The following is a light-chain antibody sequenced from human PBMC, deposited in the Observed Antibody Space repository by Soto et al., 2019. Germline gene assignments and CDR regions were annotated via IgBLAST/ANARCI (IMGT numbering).Light chain of an antibody. J-gene: IGKJ4*01. CDR3: QQRSNWLLT. CDR1: QSVSSY. CDR2: DKS. Sequence: EIVLTQSPATLSLSPLERATLSCRASQSVSSYLAWYQQKPGQAPRLLIYDKSNRATGIPARFSGSGSGTDFTLTISSLEPEDFAVYYCQQRSNWLLTFGGGTKVEIK. V-gene: IGKV3-11*01.